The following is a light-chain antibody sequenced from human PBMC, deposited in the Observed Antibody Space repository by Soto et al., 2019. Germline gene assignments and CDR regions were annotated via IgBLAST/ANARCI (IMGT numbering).Light chain of an antibody. V-gene: IGLV2-8*01. CDR2: EVS. CDR3: SSYAGSNKVV. CDR1: SSDFGGYNY. J-gene: IGLJ2*01. Sequence: QSVLTQPPSASGSPGQSVTISCTGTSSDFGGYNYVSWYQQHPGKAPKLMIYEVSKRPSGVPDRFSGSKSGNTASLTVSGLQAEDEADYYCSSYAGSNKVVFGGGTKVTVL.